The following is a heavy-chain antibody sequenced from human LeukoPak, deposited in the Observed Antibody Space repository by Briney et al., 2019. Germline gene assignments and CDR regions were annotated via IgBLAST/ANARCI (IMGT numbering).Heavy chain of an antibody. CDR2: ISSSSSYI. V-gene: IGHV3-21*01. CDR3: ARDFSSSWYLGYFDY. CDR1: GFTFSSYS. Sequence: PGGSLRLSCAASGFTFSSYSMNWVRQAPGKGLEWVSSISSSSSYIYYADSVKGRFTISRDNAKNSLYLQMNSLRAEDTAVYYCARDFSSSWYLGYFDYWGQGTLVTVSS. J-gene: IGHJ4*02. D-gene: IGHD6-13*01.